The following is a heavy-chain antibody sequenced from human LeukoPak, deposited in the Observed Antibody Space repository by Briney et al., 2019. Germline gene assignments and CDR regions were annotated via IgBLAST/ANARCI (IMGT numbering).Heavy chain of an antibody. CDR2: INWNGGST. CDR3: ARGYFYDSSGYDGNLDY. V-gene: IGHV3-20*04. CDR1: GFTFDEYG. J-gene: IGHJ4*02. Sequence: GGSLRLSCAASGFTFDEYGMNWVRQAPGKGLEWVSGINWNGGSTGYADAVKGRFTIHRDNAKKSLYLQMHSLRAEDTALYYCARGYFYDSSGYDGNLDYWGQGTVVTVSS. D-gene: IGHD3-22*01.